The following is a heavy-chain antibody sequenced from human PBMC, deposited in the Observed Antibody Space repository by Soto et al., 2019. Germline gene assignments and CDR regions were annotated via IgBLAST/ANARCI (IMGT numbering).Heavy chain of an antibody. J-gene: IGHJ3*02. D-gene: IGHD3-22*01. CDR2: ISYDGSNK. CDR3: AKASHYYDSSGYYWGDAFDI. Sequence: GGSLRLSWAASGFTFSSYGMHWVRQAPGKGLEWVAVISYDGSNKYYADSVKGRFTISRDNSKNTLYLQMNSLRAEDTAVYYCAKASHYYDSSGYYWGDAFDIWGQGTMVTVSS. V-gene: IGHV3-30*04. CDR1: GFTFSSYG.